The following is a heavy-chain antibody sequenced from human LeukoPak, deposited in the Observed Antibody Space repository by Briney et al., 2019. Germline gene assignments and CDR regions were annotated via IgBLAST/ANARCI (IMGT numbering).Heavy chain of an antibody. J-gene: IGHJ4*02. Sequence: ASETLSLTCTVSGYSSSSGYFWGWIRQPPGKGLEWIGSMYHSGSIYHNPSLKSRVTISLDTSRNQFSLKLYSVTAADTAVYYCARDPYCSGGSCYPFDYWGQGTLVTVSS. D-gene: IGHD2-15*01. CDR1: GYSSSSGYF. CDR2: MYHSGSI. CDR3: ARDPYCSGGSCYPFDY. V-gene: IGHV4-38-2*02.